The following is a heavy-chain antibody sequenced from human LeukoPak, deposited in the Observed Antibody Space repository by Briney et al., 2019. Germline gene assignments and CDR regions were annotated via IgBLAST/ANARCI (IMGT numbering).Heavy chain of an antibody. Sequence: SETLSLTCAVYGGSFSGYYWSWIRQPPGKGLEWIGEINHSGSTNYNPSLKSRVTISVDKSKNQFSLKLSSVTAADTAVYYCARSAVAGTFYYYYYMDVWGKGTTVTVSS. CDR2: INHSGST. J-gene: IGHJ6*03. D-gene: IGHD6-19*01. CDR1: GGSFSGYY. V-gene: IGHV4-34*01. CDR3: ARSAVAGTFYYYYYMDV.